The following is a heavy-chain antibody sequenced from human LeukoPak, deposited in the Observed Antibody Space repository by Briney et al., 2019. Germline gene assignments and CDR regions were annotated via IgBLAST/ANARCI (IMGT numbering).Heavy chain of an antibody. J-gene: IGHJ1*01. V-gene: IGHV3-66*01. CDR1: GFTFSSYS. D-gene: IGHD3-22*01. Sequence: GGSLRLSCAASGFTFSSYSMNWVRQAPGKGLEWVSVIYSGGSTYYADSVKGRFTISRDNSKNTLYLQMNSLRAEDTAVYYCARGNSSGYYEYFQHWGQGTLVTVSS. CDR2: IYSGGST. CDR3: ARGNSSGYYEYFQH.